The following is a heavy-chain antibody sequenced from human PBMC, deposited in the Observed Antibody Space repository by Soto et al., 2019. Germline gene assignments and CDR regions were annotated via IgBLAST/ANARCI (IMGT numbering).Heavy chain of an antibody. CDR2: ISAYNVNT. Sequence: QVQLVQSGGEVKKPGASVKVSCKASSYTFTSYGISWVRQAPGQGLEWMGWISAYNVNTNYAQRLQGRVTMTTDTSTSTAYMELRSLRSDDTAVYYCARPVTIFGVVAGRYFDLWGRGTLVTVSS. J-gene: IGHJ2*01. D-gene: IGHD3-3*01. V-gene: IGHV1-18*01. CDR3: ARPVTIFGVVAGRYFDL. CDR1: SYTFTSYG.